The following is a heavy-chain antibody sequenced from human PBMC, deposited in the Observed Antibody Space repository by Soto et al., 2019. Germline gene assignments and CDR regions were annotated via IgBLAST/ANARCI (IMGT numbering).Heavy chain of an antibody. J-gene: IGHJ6*02. CDR2: ISWDGGST. V-gene: IGHV3-43*01. CDR1: GFTFDDCT. Sequence: PGGSLRLSCAASGFTFDDCTMHWVRQAPGKGLEWVSLISWDGGSTYYADSVKGRFTISRDNSKNSLYLQMNSLRTEDTALYYCAKSPQDYYYYGMDVWGQGTTVTVSS. CDR3: AKSPQDYYYYGMDV.